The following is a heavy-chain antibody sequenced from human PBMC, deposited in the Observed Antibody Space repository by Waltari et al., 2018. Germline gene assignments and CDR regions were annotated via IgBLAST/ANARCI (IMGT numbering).Heavy chain of an antibody. V-gene: IGHV3-30*18. D-gene: IGHD6-6*01. J-gene: IGHJ6*02. Sequence: QVQLVESGGGVVQPGRSLRLSCAASGFTFSSYGMHWVRQAPGKGLEWVAVISYDGSNKYYADSVKGRFTISRDNSKNTLYLQMNSLRAEDTAVYYCAKSSNLYYYYYGMDVWGQGTTVTVSS. CDR1: GFTFSSYG. CDR3: AKSSNLYYYYYGMDV. CDR2: ISYDGSNK.